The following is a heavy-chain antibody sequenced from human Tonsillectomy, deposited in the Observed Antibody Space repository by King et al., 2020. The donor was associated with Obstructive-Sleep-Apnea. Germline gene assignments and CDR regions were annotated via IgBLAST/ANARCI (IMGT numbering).Heavy chain of an antibody. Sequence: VQLVESGGGLVQPGGSLRLSCAASGFTFSIYSMDWVRQAPGKGLEWVAYISSSSSTIYYADSVKGRFTISRANAKNSRYLQMNSLRAEDTAVYYCARDKALSDTYGFNYGCWGQGTLVTVSS. CDR1: GFTFSIYS. CDR3: ARDKALSDTYGFNYGC. J-gene: IGHJ4*02. CDR2: ISSSSSTI. D-gene: IGHD4-17*01. V-gene: IGHV3-48*04.